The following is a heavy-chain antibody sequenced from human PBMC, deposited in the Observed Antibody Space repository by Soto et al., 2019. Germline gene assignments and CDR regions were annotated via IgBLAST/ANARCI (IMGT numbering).Heavy chain of an antibody. CDR1: GFTFNRYG. CDR2: ISASGDNT. V-gene: IGHV3-23*01. Sequence: GGTLRLSCAASGFTFNRYGMSWVRQAPGKGLEWVSAISASGDNTYYADSVKGRFTISRDSSNNTLYLQMNSLRADDTALYYCVKLRLELLYLDSWGLGALVTVSS. CDR3: VKLRLELLYLDS. D-gene: IGHD1-7*01. J-gene: IGHJ4*02.